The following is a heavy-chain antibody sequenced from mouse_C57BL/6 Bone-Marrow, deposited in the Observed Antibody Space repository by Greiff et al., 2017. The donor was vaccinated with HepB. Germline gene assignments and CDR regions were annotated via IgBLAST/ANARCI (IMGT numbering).Heavy chain of an antibody. CDR2: IDPSDSYT. V-gene: IGHV1-50*01. J-gene: IGHJ2*01. CDR1: GYTFTSYW. Sequence: QVQLQQPGAELVKPGASVKLSCKASGYTFTSYWMQWVKQRPGQGLEWIGEIDPSDSYTNYNQKFKGKATLTVDTSSSTAYMQLSSLTSEDSAVDYCARTHYYGSSFDYWGQGTTLTVSS. CDR3: ARTHYYGSSFDY. D-gene: IGHD1-1*01.